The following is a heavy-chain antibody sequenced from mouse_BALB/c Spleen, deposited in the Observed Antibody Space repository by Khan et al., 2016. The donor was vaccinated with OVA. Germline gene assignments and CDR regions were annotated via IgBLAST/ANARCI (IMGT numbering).Heavy chain of an antibody. V-gene: IGHV2-9*02. CDR3: ARLEDI. Sequence: QVQLKQSGPGLVAPSQSLSITCTVSGFSLTSYGVHWVRQPPGKGLEWLGVIWAGGSPTYNSALMSRLSISKDNSKSQVCLKMNSLQTDDTGMYYCARLEDIWGQGTTLTVSS. D-gene: IGHD1-3*01. CDR1: GFSLTSYG. J-gene: IGHJ2*01. CDR2: IWAGGSP.